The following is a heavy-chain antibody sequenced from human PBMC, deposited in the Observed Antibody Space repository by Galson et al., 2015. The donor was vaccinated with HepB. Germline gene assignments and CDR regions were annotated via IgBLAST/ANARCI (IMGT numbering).Heavy chain of an antibody. CDR3: ATMIRSWYHFDY. J-gene: IGHJ4*02. D-gene: IGHD6-13*01. CDR1: GYTFTGHY. Sequence: SVKVSCKASGYTFTGHYMHWVRQAPGHGLEWMGWINPHSGDTNYVEKFQGRVTMTRDTSISTVYMELSSLRYDDTAVYYCATMIRSWYHFDYWGQGTLVTVSS. CDR2: INPHSGDT. V-gene: IGHV1-2*02.